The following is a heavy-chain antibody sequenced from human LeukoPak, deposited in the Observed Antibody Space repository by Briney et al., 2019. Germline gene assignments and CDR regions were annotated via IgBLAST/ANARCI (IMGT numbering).Heavy chain of an antibody. CDR3: ARDPGYCSGGSCYSDYYYYGMDV. D-gene: IGHD2-15*01. V-gene: IGHV1-2*04. Sequence: ASVNVSCKASGYTFTGYYMHWVRQAPGQGLEWMGWINPNSGGTNYAQKFQGWVTMTRDTSISTAYMELSRLRSDDTAVYYCARDPGYCSGGSCYSDYYYYGMDVWGQGTTVTVSS. CDR2: INPNSGGT. J-gene: IGHJ6*02. CDR1: GYTFTGYY.